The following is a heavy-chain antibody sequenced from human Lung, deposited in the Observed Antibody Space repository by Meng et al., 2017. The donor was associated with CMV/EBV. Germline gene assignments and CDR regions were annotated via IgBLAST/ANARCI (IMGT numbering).Heavy chain of an antibody. CDR1: GGSISSYY. Sequence: QVQPQGAGPGLVKPSEPLSLTCTVLGGSISSYYWSWIRQSAWKGLEWIGRIYTSGTTIYNPSLKSRLTLSLDTSKNQFSLKLSSVTAADTAVYYCASFPPPGKQWLVTDYWGQGTLVTVSS. J-gene: IGHJ4*02. CDR2: IYTSGTT. D-gene: IGHD6-19*01. V-gene: IGHV4-4*07. CDR3: ASFPPPGKQWLVTDY.